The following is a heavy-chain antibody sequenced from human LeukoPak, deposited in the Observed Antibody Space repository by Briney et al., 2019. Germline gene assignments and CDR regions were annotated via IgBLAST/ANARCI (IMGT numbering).Heavy chain of an antibody. CDR3: ARGYYDARGDSNPFDI. J-gene: IGHJ3*02. CDR2: TSHSGST. V-gene: IGHV4-59*01. D-gene: IGHD3-22*01. Sequence: PSESLSLTCTVSGGSISSSYRSWIRQPPGRGLEWIGYTSHSGSTTYKPSLKSRVSISVDTSKNQFSLKLTSVTAADTAMYYCARGYYDARGDSNPFDIWGQGTMVTVSS. CDR1: GGSISSSY.